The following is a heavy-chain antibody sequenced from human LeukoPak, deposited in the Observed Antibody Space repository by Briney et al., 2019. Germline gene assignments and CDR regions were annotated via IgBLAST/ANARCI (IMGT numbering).Heavy chain of an antibody. V-gene: IGHV3-49*04. CDR2: IRSKAYGGTT. D-gene: IGHD2-15*01. Sequence: GGSLRLSCTASGFTFGDYAMSWVRQAPGKGLEWVGFIRSKAYGGTTEYAASVKGRFTISRDDSKSIAYLQMNSLKTEDTAVYYCTREMVDDEPGAPAPFDYWGQGTLVTVSS. CDR3: TREMVDDEPGAPAPFDY. CDR1: GFTFGDYA. J-gene: IGHJ4*02.